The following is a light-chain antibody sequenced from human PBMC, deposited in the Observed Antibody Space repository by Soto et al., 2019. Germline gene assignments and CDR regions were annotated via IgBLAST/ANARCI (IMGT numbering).Light chain of an antibody. Sequence: DIQLTQSPSFLSASVGDRVTTTCRASQAISSYLAWYQQEPGKAPKLLIYAASTLQSGVPSRFSGSGSGTEVTLTISSLQPEDFATYYCQQYYTYPYTFGQGTKVDIK. CDR3: QQYYTYPYT. V-gene: IGKV1-9*01. CDR1: QAISSY. J-gene: IGKJ2*01. CDR2: AAS.